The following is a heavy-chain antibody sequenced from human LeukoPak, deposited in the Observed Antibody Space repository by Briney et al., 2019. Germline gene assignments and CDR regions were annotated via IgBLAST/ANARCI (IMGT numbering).Heavy chain of an antibody. V-gene: IGHV4-4*07. CDR3: AREKISTVAD. J-gene: IGHJ4*02. Sequence: PSETLSLTCTVSGGSISSYYWSWIRQPAGKGLEWIGRIYTSESTNYNPSFKSRVTMSLDTSKKQFSLKLSSVTAADTAVYYCAREKISTVADWGQGTLVSVSP. CDR1: GGSISSYY. D-gene: IGHD4-23*01. CDR2: IYTSEST.